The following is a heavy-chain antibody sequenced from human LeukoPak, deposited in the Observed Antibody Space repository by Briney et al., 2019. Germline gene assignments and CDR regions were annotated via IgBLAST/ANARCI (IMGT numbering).Heavy chain of an antibody. J-gene: IGHJ4*02. V-gene: IGHV4-30-2*06. CDR2: TSHYGNA. D-gene: IGHD5-24*01. CDR3: ARDGYNSAPFDF. CDR1: GDSISSGDYF. Sequence: SETLSLTCTVSGDSISSGDYFWSWIRQSPGKGLEWIGYTSHYGNAYYNPSLSSRVSLSVDTSKNQVSLKTTSVTAADTAIYYCARDGYNSAPFDFWGPGTLVTVSS.